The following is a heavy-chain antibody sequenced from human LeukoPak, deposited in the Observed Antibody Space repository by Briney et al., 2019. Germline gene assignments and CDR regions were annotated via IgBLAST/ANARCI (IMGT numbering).Heavy chain of an antibody. CDR2: IFPGDSDT. CDR1: GNSSTSNL. D-gene: IGHD5-24*01. V-gene: IGHV5-51*01. CDR3: ASLRDGYNLY. J-gene: IGHJ4*02. Sequence: GQPLKIPSKGFGNSSTSNLIGWVRQIPGKGLEWRGIIFPGDSDTTYNPSFRGQVTISAYKSISTAYLQWSSLKASDTAMYYCASLRDGYNLYWGQGTLVTVSS.